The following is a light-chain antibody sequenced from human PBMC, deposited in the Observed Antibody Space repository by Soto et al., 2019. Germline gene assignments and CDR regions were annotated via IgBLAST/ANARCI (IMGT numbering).Light chain of an antibody. J-gene: IGKJ1*01. Sequence: DIQLTQSPSTLSASVGGTVTITCRASQTISIYLAWYQQRPGEAPKLLVYDASSLESGVPSRFSGTGSGTEFTLTISGLQPDDFANYYCQQYDDYSPWTLGQGTTVDIK. CDR2: DAS. CDR3: QQYDDYSPWT. V-gene: IGKV1-5*01. CDR1: QTISIY.